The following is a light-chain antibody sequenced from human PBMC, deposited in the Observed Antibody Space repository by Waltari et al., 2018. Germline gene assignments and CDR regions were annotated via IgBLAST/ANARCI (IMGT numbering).Light chain of an antibody. CDR3: NSYAGSSSWV. CDR1: SSDIGFYNY. CDR2: DVS. J-gene: IGLJ3*02. Sequence: QSALTQPASVSGSPGQSITISCTGTSSDIGFYNYVSWYQQHPGKAPKLMIYDVSKRPSGVSNRFSGSKSGNTASLTISGLQAEDEADYYCNSYAGSSSWVFGGGTKLTVL. V-gene: IGLV2-14*01.